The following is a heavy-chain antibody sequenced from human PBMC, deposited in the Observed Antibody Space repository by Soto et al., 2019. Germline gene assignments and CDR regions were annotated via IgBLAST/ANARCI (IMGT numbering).Heavy chain of an antibody. Sequence: GESLKISCKGSGYSFTNYWIGWVRQMPGKGLEWMGVIYPGDSDTRYSPSFQGQVTISADKSISTAYLQWSSLKASDTAIYYCLSGSAYYYYGIDVWGQGTTVTLSS. CDR2: IYPGDSDT. CDR3: LSGSAYYYYGIDV. D-gene: IGHD3-10*01. J-gene: IGHJ6*02. V-gene: IGHV5-51*01. CDR1: GYSFTNYW.